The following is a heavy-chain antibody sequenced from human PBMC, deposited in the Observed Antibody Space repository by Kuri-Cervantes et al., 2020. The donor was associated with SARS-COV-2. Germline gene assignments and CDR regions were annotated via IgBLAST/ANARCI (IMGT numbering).Heavy chain of an antibody. V-gene: IGHV4-30-4*08. CDR3: ASALAYYSDSSGFTYYFDY. CDR1: GGSISSGDYY. Sequence: SCTVSGGSISSGDYYWSWIRQPPGKGLEWIGYIYYSGSTYYNPSLKSRVTISVDTSKNQFSLKLTSVTAADTAVYYCASALAYYSDSSGFTYYFDYWGQGTLVTVSS. J-gene: IGHJ4*02. CDR2: IYYSGST. D-gene: IGHD3-22*01.